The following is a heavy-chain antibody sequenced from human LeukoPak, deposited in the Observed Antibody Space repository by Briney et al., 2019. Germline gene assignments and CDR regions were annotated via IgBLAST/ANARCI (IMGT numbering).Heavy chain of an antibody. D-gene: IGHD3-22*01. CDR3: TTDRDYYDSSGYYYEDY. Sequence: PGGSLRLSCAASGSTFSSYGMSWVRQAPGKGLEWVSAISGSGGSTYYADSVKGRFTISRDNSKNTLYPQMNSLKTEDTAVYYCTTDRDYYDSSGYYYEDYWGQGTLVTVSS. CDR1: GSTFSSYG. V-gene: IGHV3-23*01. J-gene: IGHJ4*02. CDR2: ISGSGGST.